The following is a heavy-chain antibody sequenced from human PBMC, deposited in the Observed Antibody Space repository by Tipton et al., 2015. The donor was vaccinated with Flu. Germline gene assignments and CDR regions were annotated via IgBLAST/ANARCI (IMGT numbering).Heavy chain of an antibody. Sequence: QLVQSGGGLIQPGGSLRLSCEASGFTVSTNYMGWVRQAPGKGLEWVSVIYRGDRTYYADAVKGRLTTSRDNSKNTLYVQMNSLRVEDTAVYYCARVREADYAYGMDVWGQGTTVTVSS. CDR2: IYRGDRT. V-gene: IGHV3-53*01. CDR1: GFTVSTNY. J-gene: IGHJ6*02. CDR3: ARVREADYAYGMDV. D-gene: IGHD3-16*01.